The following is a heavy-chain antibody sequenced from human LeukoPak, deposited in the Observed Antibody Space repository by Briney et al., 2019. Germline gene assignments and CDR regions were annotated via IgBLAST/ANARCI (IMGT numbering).Heavy chain of an antibody. D-gene: IGHD3-10*01. CDR2: ISPSGSA. J-gene: IGHJ4*02. CDR3: AKSRSAMVRGVIEY. Sequence: PGGSLRLSCAASGFTFSNYAMSWVRQAPGKGLGWVSVISPSGSAYNADPVKGRFTISRDNSKDTVYLQMDSLRAEDTATYYCAKSRSAMVRGVIEYWGQGTLVTVSS. CDR1: GFTFSNYA. V-gene: IGHV3-23*01.